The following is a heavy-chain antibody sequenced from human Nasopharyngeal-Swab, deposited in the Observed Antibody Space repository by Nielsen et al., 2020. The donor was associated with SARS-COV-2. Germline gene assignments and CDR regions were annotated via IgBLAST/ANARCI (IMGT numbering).Heavy chain of an antibody. J-gene: IGHJ6*02. Sequence: GESLKISCAASGFTFSSYSMNWVRQAPGKGLEWVSSISSSSSYIYYADSVKGRFTISRDNAKNSLYLQMNSLRAEDTAVYYCASETYYYGSGSSVGYYGMDVWGQGTTVTVS. CDR1: GFTFSSYS. D-gene: IGHD3-10*01. CDR3: ASETYYYGSGSSVGYYGMDV. CDR2: ISSSSSYI. V-gene: IGHV3-21*01.